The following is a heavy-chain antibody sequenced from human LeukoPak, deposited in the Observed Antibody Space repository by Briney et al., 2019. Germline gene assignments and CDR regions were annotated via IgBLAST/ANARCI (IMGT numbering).Heavy chain of an antibody. D-gene: IGHD3-10*01. CDR1: GFTFSSYG. V-gene: IGHV3-23*01. CDR3: AKTHYGSGSYSYPFDY. Sequence: GGSLGLSCAASGFTFSSYGMSWVRQAPGKGLEWVSAISGSGGSTYYADSVKGRFTISRDNSKNTLYLQMNSLRAEDTAVYYCAKTHYGSGSYSYPFDYWGQGTLVTVSS. J-gene: IGHJ4*02. CDR2: ISGSGGST.